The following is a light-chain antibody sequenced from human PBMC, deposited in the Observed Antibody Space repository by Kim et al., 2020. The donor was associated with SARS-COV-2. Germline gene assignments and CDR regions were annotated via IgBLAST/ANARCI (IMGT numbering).Light chain of an antibody. CDR1: SIGGKS. Sequence: APGETARISCGGNSIGGKSVNWYRQKPGQAPILVIYYDASRPSGIPERFSASNSGNTATLTISRVEAGDEADYYCQVWDTGSDHVLFGGGTQLTVL. CDR3: QVWDTGSDHVL. V-gene: IGLV3-21*01. J-gene: IGLJ2*01. CDR2: YDA.